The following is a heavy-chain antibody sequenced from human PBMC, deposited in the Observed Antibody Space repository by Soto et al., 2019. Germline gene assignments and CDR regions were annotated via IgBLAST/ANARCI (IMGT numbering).Heavy chain of an antibody. CDR3: AILHLEYGDYPKNWFDP. CDR1: GYTFTSYG. CDR2: ISAYNGNT. D-gene: IGHD4-17*01. Sequence: QVQLVQSGAEVKKPGASVKVSCKASGYTFTSYGISWVRQAPGQGLEWMGWISAYNGNTNYAQKLQGRVTMTTATSTSTAYIELRSLRSDDTAVYYCAILHLEYGDYPKNWFDPWGQGTLVTVSS. J-gene: IGHJ5*02. V-gene: IGHV1-18*01.